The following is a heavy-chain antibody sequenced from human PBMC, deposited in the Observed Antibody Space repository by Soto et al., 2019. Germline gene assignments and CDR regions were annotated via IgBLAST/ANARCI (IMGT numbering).Heavy chain of an antibody. CDR1: GFTFINNA. V-gene: IGHV3-23*01. D-gene: IGHD2-2*01. CDR3: ARDGDCSSTSCRPPYYFDY. Sequence: PGGSLRLSCAASGFTFINNAMAWVRQAPGKGLEWVSTIRTSGRSTYYADSVKGRFTISRDNSKNTLYLQMNSLRAEDTAVYYCARDGDCSSTSCRPPYYFDYWGQGTLVTVSS. J-gene: IGHJ4*02. CDR2: IRTSGRST.